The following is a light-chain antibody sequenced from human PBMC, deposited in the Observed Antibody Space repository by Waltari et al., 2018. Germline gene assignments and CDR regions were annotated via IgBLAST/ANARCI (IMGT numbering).Light chain of an antibody. V-gene: IGKV3-20*01. J-gene: IGKJ1*01. CDR3: QKYERLPAT. CDR2: DTP. CDR1: QSVGRA. Sequence: EIVLTQSPGTLSLSPGERATLSCRASQSVGRALVWYQQKPGQAPRRLIDDTPARDAGTPGRCRGSGFGTDFSLTISRLEPEDFAVYYCQKYERLPATFGQGTKVEIK.